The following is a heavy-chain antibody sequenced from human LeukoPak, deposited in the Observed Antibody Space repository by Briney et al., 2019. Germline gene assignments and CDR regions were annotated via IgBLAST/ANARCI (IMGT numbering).Heavy chain of an antibody. D-gene: IGHD2-15*01. CDR3: AELVVRLGY. CDR2: ISGSGGST. Sequence: PGGSLRLSCAASGFTFSSYAMSWVRQAPGKGLEWVSAISGSGGSTYYADSVKGRFTTSRDNSKNTLYLQMNSLRAEDTAVYYRAELVVRLGYWGQGTLVTVSS. J-gene: IGHJ4*02. CDR1: GFTFSSYA. V-gene: IGHV3-23*01.